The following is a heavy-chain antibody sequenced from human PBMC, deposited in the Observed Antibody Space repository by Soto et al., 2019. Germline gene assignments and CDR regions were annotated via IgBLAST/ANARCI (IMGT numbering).Heavy chain of an antibody. CDR3: AKEGGGYGGYDSTFDY. J-gene: IGHJ4*02. Sequence: EVQLLESGGGLVQPGGSLRLSCAASGFTFSSYAMSWVRQAPGKGLEWVSAISGSGGSTYYADSVKGRFTISRDNSKNTLYLQMNSLRAEDTAVYDCAKEGGGYGGYDSTFDYWGQGTLVTVSS. CDR1: GFTFSSYA. V-gene: IGHV3-23*01. D-gene: IGHD5-12*01. CDR2: ISGSGGST.